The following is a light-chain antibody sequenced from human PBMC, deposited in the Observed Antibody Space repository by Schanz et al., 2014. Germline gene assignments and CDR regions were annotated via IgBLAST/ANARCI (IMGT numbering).Light chain of an antibody. CDR3: SSFTTTNFYV. Sequence: QSALTQPASVSGSPGQSITISCTGTSSDVGGYNYVSWYQHHPGKAPKLMIYDVSNRPSGVSNRFSGSKSGNTASLTISGLQAEDEADYFCSSFTTTNFYVFGTGTKLTVL. V-gene: IGLV2-14*03. CDR2: DVS. CDR1: SSDVGGYNY. J-gene: IGLJ1*01.